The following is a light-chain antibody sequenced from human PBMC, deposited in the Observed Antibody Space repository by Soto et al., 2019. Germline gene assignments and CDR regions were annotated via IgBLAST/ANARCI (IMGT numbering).Light chain of an antibody. CDR1: QSVNNN. Sequence: EIVMTQSPAPLSVSPGERATLSCRASQSVNNNLAWYQQKPGQAPRLLIYGATTRATAIPASFSGSGSGTEFTLTISSLHSEDFADYYCQQYNNWGRTFGQGTKVDIK. J-gene: IGKJ1*01. CDR3: QQYNNWGRT. V-gene: IGKV3-15*01. CDR2: GAT.